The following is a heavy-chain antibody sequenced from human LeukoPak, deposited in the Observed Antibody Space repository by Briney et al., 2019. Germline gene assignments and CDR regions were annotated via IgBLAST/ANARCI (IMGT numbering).Heavy chain of an antibody. Sequence: GGSLRLSCAASGFSFSTHWMSWVPQAPGKGLEWVANIKQDGSERYYVDSVKGRFTISRDNAKNSLYLQMNSLRAEDTAVYYCATSVTGNLYYFDYWGQETLVTVSS. V-gene: IGHV3-7*01. CDR3: ATSVTGNLYYFDY. J-gene: IGHJ4*02. CDR1: GFSFSTHW. CDR2: IKQDGSER. D-gene: IGHD3-9*01.